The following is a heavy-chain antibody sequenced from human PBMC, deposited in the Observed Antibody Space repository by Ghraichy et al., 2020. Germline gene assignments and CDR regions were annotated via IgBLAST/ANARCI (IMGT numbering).Heavy chain of an antibody. Sequence: SETLSLTCTVSGASISSNTYYWGWIRQPPGKGLEWIGSIYYSGSTYYNPSLKSRVTISLDTSKNQFSLKLSSVTAADTAVYYCARGIAVAGEDYFDYWGQGTLVTVSS. J-gene: IGHJ4*02. CDR3: ARGIAVAGEDYFDY. CDR2: IYYSGST. D-gene: IGHD6-13*01. CDR1: GASISSNTYY. V-gene: IGHV4-39*07.